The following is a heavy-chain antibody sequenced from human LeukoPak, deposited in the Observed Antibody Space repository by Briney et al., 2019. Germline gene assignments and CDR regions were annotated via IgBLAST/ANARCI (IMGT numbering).Heavy chain of an antibody. D-gene: IGHD6-19*01. CDR3: ARALIWWLYYFDY. V-gene: IGHV4-39*07. CDR2: INHSGST. J-gene: IGHJ4*02. CDR1: GGSISSSSYY. Sequence: SETLSLTCTVSGGSISSSSYYWGWIRQPPGKGLEWIGEINHSGSTNYNPSLKSRVTISVDTSKNQFSLKLSSVTAADTAVYYCARALIWWLYYFDYWGQGTLVTVSS.